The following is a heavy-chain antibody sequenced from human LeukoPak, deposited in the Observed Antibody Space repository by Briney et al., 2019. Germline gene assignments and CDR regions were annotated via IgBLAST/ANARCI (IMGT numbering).Heavy chain of an antibody. J-gene: IGHJ6*02. V-gene: IGHV1-58*02. CDR1: GFTFTSSA. Sequence: SVNVSCKASGFTFTSSAMQWVRQARGQRLEWIGWIVVGSGNTNYAQKFQERVTITRDMSTSTAYMELSSLRSEDTAVYYCAADSHYGDYYYYYGMDVWGQGTTVTVSS. CDR3: AADSHYGDYYYYYGMDV. D-gene: IGHD4-17*01. CDR2: IVVGSGNT.